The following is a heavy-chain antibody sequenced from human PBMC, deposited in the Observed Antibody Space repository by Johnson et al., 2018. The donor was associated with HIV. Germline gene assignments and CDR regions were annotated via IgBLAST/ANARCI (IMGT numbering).Heavy chain of an antibody. D-gene: IGHD6-13*01. Sequence: QVLLVESGGGLVQPGGSLRLSCEASGFTFSNAWMSWVRQAPGKGLEWVSYISSSGSTIYYADSVKGRCTISRDNAKNSLYLQMNSLRAEDTAVYYCARDRRGDLSWSSDAFDLWGQGTMVTVSS. CDR2: ISSSGSTI. V-gene: IGHV3-11*04. J-gene: IGHJ3*01. CDR1: GFTFSNAW. CDR3: ARDRRGDLSWSSDAFDL.